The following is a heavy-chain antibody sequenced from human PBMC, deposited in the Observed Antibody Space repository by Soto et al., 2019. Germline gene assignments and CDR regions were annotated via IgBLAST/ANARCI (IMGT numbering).Heavy chain of an antibody. CDR1: GFTVNSNY. CDR2: TNTGGTT. Sequence: EVQVLATGGGLIQPGGSLRLSCAASGFTVNSNYMSWVRQAPGEGLQWVSITNTGGTTYYADSVKGRFPVSRDNSNNTLYLQMTSLRAEDTAVYYCAKGDGFILAVWGQGTTVSVSS. J-gene: IGHJ6*02. CDR3: AKGDGFILAV. D-gene: IGHD3-9*01. V-gene: IGHV3-53*02.